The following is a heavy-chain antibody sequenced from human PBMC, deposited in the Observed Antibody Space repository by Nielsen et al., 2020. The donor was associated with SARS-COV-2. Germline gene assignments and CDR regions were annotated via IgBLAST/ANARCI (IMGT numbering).Heavy chain of an antibody. D-gene: IGHD3-3*01. Sequence: SETLSLTCTVSGGSISSGAYYWSWIRQPPGKGLEWIGDIYYSGSTYYNPSLKSRVTISVDTSKNQFSLKLSSVTAADTALYYCARERVGGITIFGVVTRYGMDVWGQGTTVTVSS. CDR3: ARERVGGITIFGVVTRYGMDV. CDR1: GGSISSGAYY. J-gene: IGHJ6*02. V-gene: IGHV4-30-4*01. CDR2: IYYSGST.